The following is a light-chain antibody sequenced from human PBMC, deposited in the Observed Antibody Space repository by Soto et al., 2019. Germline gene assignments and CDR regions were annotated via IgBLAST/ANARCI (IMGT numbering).Light chain of an antibody. CDR3: QQSYNIPRT. J-gene: IGKJ1*01. CDR2: AAS. V-gene: IGKV1-39*01. Sequence: DIQMTQSPSSLSASVGDRVPITCRASQSISGYLNWYQQKPGRAPKLLIYAASNLYSGVPSRFSGSVSGTDFTPTISSLQPEDFATYYCQQSYNIPRTFDQGTKVDIK. CDR1: QSISGY.